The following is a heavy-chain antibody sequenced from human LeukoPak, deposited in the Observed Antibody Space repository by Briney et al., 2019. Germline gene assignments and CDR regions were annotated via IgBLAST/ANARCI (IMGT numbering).Heavy chain of an antibody. V-gene: IGHV4-31*03. Sequence: SETLSLTCTVSGGSITSGGYYWSWVRQLPGKGLEWIGYIYSSGSTFYNPSLQSRVSISVDTSRNQFSLKLSSVTAADTAIYYCASTDGDYYHYYYYYMDVWGNGTTVTVSS. CDR3: ASTDGDYYHYYYYYMDV. CDR2: IYSSGST. CDR1: GGSITSGGYY. D-gene: IGHD4-17*01. J-gene: IGHJ6*03.